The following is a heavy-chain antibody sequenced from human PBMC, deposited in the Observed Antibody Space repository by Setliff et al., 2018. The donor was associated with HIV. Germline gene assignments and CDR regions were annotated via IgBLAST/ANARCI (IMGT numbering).Heavy chain of an antibody. D-gene: IGHD3-22*01. CDR1: GFTFTDYI. J-gene: IGHJ4*02. CDR2: IKTDGSST. Sequence: GGSLRLSCAGSGFTFTDYIMHWVRQVPGKGLVCVSRIKTDGSSTSYADSVKGRFTISRDNSKNTLYLQMTSLRAEDTAVYYCAKIQNPQGYYYDSSGYYPHPGSPDYWGQGTLVTVSS. V-gene: IGHV3-74*01. CDR3: AKIQNPQGYYYDSSGYYPHPGSPDY.